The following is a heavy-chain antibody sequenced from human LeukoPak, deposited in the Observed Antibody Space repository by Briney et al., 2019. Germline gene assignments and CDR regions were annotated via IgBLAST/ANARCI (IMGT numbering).Heavy chain of an antibody. Sequence: GGSLRLSCAASGFTFNTYAMSWVRQAPGKGLEWVSAISGSGSSTYYTDSVKGRFTISRDNSKNTLYVQLNSLRAEDTAVYYCAKGQSSGSYGFGYWGQGTLVTVSS. D-gene: IGHD1-26*01. V-gene: IGHV3-23*01. CDR2: ISGSGSST. CDR1: GFTFNTYA. J-gene: IGHJ4*02. CDR3: AKGQSSGSYGFGY.